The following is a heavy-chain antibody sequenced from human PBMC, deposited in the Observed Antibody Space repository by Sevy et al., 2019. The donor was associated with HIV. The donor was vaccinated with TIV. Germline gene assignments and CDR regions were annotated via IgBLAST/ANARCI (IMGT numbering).Heavy chain of an antibody. CDR3: ARDGGGDYFDY. D-gene: IGHD3-16*01. CDR1: GFSFSRYA. Sequence: GGSLRLSCAASGFSFSRYAMHWIRQAPGKGLESVAVISYDKVNTYHSDSVKGRFTISRDNSKNTLYQQMNSLRPEDTAVYYCARDGGGDYFDYWGQGTLVTVSS. CDR2: ISYDKVNT. J-gene: IGHJ4*02. V-gene: IGHV3-30*04.